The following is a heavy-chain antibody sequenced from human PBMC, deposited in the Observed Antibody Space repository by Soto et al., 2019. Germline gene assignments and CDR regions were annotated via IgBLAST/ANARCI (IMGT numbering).Heavy chain of an antibody. CDR2: ISWNSGSI. CDR3: AKEGAYCSGGSCYAIGAFDI. V-gene: IGHV3-9*01. CDR1: GFTFDDYA. Sequence: EVQLVESGGGLVQPGRSLRLSCAASGFTFDDYAMHWVRQAPGKGLEWVSGISWNSGSIGYADSVKGRFTISRDNAKNSMHLQRISLRAEDTALYYCAKEGAYCSGGSCYAIGAFDIWGQGTMVTVSS. J-gene: IGHJ3*02. D-gene: IGHD2-15*01.